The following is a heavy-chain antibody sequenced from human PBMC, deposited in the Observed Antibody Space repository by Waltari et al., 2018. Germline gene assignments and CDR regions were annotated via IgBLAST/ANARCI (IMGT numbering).Heavy chain of an antibody. J-gene: IGHJ4*02. CDR2: IYSGGST. CDR1: GFSVSSNY. CDR3: ARPFSTFYSSPPGY. D-gene: IGHD6-13*01. Sequence: EVQLVESGGGLIQPGGSLRLSCAASGFSVSSNYMSWVRQAPGKGLEWVSVIYSGGSTYYADSLKGRFTISRDNSKNTLYLQMNSLRAEDTAVYYCARPFSTFYSSPPGYWGQGTLVTVSS. V-gene: IGHV3-53*01.